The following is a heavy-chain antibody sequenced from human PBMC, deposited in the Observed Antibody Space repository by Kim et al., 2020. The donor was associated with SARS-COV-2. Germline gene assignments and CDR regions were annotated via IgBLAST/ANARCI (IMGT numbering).Heavy chain of an antibody. Sequence: SETLSLTCAVYGGSFSGYYWSWIRQPPGKGLEWIGEINHSGSTNYNPSLKSRVTISVDTSKNQFSLKLSSVTAADTAVYYCARGYPRRIAAAGTWAYWGQGTLVTVSS. CDR2: INHSGST. CDR3: ARGYPRRIAAAGTWAY. CDR1: GGSFSGYY. V-gene: IGHV4-34*01. J-gene: IGHJ4*02. D-gene: IGHD6-13*01.